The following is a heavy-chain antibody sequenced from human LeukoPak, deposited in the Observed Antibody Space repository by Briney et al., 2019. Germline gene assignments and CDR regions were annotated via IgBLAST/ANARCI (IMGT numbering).Heavy chain of an antibody. D-gene: IGHD3-10*01. CDR2: ISANGGAT. CDR1: GFTFSNFA. V-gene: IGHV3-23*01. J-gene: IGHJ4*02. Sequence: GGCLRLSCAASGFTFSNFAMSWVRQAPGKGLECVSLISANGGATYYADSVKGRFTISRDNSKSTLYLQMNSLRADDTAVYYCAKASGSPYYFDYWGQGTLVTVSS. CDR3: AKASGSPYYFDY.